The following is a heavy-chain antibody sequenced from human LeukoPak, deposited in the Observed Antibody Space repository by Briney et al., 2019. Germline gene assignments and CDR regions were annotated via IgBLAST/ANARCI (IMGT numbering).Heavy chain of an antibody. D-gene: IGHD3-22*01. CDR2: ISAYNGNT. Sequence: ASVQVSCKASGYTFTSYGISWVRQAPGQGLEWMGWISAYNGNTNYAQKLQGRVTMTTDTSTSTAYMELRSLRSDDTAVYYCARAYYDSSGYSYYFDYWGQGTLVTVSS. J-gene: IGHJ4*02. V-gene: IGHV1-18*01. CDR1: GYTFTSYG. CDR3: ARAYYDSSGYSYYFDY.